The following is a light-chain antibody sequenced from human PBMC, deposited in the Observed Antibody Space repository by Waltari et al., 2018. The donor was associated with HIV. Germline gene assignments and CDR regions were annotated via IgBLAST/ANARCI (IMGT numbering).Light chain of an antibody. J-gene: IGLJ3*02. CDR1: SSDVGGSQY. Sequence: QSALTQPPSASGSPGQSVTISCTGTSSDVGGSQYVSWYQQHPGKAPKLMIYEVNQRPSGVPDRFSGSKSANTASLTVSGLQADDEADYYCNSYAGSNNWVFGGGTKLTVL. V-gene: IGLV2-8*01. CDR2: EVN. CDR3: NSYAGSNNWV.